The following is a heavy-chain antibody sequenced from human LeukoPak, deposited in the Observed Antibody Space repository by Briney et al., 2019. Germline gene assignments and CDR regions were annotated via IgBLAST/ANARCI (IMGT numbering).Heavy chain of an antibody. J-gene: IGHJ4*02. D-gene: IGHD3-10*01. Sequence: ASVKVSCKVSGYTLTELSMHWVRQAPGKGLEWMGGFDPEDGETIYAQKFQGRVTMTEDTSTDTAYMELSSLRSEDTAVYYCATRGKFGELEYFDYWGQGTLVTVSS. CDR3: ATRGKFGELEYFDY. CDR2: FDPEDGET. CDR1: GYTLTELS. V-gene: IGHV1-24*01.